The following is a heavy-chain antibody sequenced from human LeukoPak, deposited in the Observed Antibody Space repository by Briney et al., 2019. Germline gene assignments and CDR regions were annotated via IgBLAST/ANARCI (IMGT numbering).Heavy chain of an antibody. Sequence: GASVKVSCKASGYTFTSYDISWVRQAPGQGLEWMGWISAYNGNTNYAQKLQGRVTMTTDTSTSTAYMELRSLRSDDTAVYYCARVVRYGDYYYYGMDVWGQGTTVTVSS. V-gene: IGHV1-18*01. J-gene: IGHJ6*02. CDR3: ARVVRYGDYYYYGMDV. CDR1: GYTFTSYD. CDR2: ISAYNGNT. D-gene: IGHD1-1*01.